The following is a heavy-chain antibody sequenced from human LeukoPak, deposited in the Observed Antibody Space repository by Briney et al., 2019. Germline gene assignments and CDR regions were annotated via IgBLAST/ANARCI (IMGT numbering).Heavy chain of an antibody. J-gene: IGHJ6*03. D-gene: IGHD1-26*01. CDR3: ARDPYSGNYGAYYYYYMDV. Sequence: PSGTLSLTCTVSGVSISSSNFYWGWIRQTPGKGLEWIGSVFYTGSSYYNQSLKSRVTIYVDTSKNQFSLKLNSVTAADTAVYYCARDPYSGNYGAYYYYYMDVWGKGTTVTISS. CDR1: GVSISSSNFY. V-gene: IGHV4-39*02. CDR2: VFYTGSS.